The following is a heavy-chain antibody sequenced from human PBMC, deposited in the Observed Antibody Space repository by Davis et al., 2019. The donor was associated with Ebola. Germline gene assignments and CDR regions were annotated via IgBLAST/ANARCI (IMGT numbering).Heavy chain of an antibody. CDR1: GFTFDDYA. CDR3: ARRHPGGWFDP. D-gene: IGHD1-1*01. V-gene: IGHV3-9*01. CDR2: ISWNSGSI. Sequence: SLKISCAASGFTFDDYAMHWVRQAPGKGLEWVSGISWNSGSIGYADSVKGRFTISRDNAKNSLYLQMNSLKDEDTAVYYCARRHPGGWFDPWGQGTLVTVSS. J-gene: IGHJ5*02.